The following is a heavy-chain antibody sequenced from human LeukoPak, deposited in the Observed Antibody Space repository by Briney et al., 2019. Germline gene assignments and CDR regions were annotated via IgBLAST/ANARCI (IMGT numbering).Heavy chain of an antibody. Sequence: PGGSLRLSCAASGFTFNTYTMSWVRQAPGKGLEWVSSISRSDTSIYADSLMGRFTISRDNAKNSLFLQIRNLRPEDTAVYYCAGRGIWARMVGAFDIWGRGTMVTVSS. CDR1: GFTFNTYT. J-gene: IGHJ3*02. CDR3: AGRGIWARMVGAFDI. CDR2: ISRSDTSI. D-gene: IGHD1-26*01. V-gene: IGHV3-21*06.